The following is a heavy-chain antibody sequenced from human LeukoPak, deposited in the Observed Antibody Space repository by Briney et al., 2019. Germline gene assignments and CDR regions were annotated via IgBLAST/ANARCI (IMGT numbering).Heavy chain of an antibody. Sequence: GGSLRLSCAASGFTFDTSSMNWVRQAPGKGLEWVAAISANGGRTYYTESVKGHFTISRDNSKNTLYLQMNSLRADDTAVYYCAKGPERRGFCSGSACYSDCWGQGTLVTVSS. CDR2: ISANGGRT. CDR1: GFTFDTSS. CDR3: AKGPERRGFCSGSACYSDC. V-gene: IGHV3-23*01. J-gene: IGHJ4*02. D-gene: IGHD2-8*02.